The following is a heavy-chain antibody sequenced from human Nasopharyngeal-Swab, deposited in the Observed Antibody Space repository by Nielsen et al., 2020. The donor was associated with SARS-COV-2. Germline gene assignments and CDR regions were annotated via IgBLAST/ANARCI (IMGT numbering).Heavy chain of an antibody. CDR2: IIPIFGTA. CDR3: AREETSLGKMDV. J-gene: IGHJ6*04. D-gene: IGHD6-6*01. Sequence: SVKVSCKASGGTFSSYAISWVRQAPGQGLEWMGGIIPIFGTANYAQKFQGRVTITADESTSTAYMELSSLRSEDTAVYYCAREETSLGKMDVWGKGTTVTVSS. V-gene: IGHV1-69*13. CDR1: GGTFSSYA.